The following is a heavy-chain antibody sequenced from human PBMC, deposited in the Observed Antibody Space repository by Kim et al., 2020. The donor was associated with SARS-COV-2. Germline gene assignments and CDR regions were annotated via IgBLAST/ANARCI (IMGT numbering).Heavy chain of an antibody. CDR1: GFTFDDYA. V-gene: IGHV3-9*01. CDR3: AKVGVVVPAAPLGGSLQN. CDR2: ISWNSGSI. J-gene: IGHJ1*01. D-gene: IGHD2-2*01. Sequence: GGSLRLSCAASGFTFDDYAMHWVRQAPGKGLEWVSGISWNSGSIGYADSVKGRFTISRDNAKNSLYLQMNSLRAEDTALYYCAKVGVVVPAAPLGGSLQNWGQGTLVTVSS.